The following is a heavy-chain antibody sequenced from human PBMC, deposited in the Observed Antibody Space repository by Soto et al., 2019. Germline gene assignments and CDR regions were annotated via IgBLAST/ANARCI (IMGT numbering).Heavy chain of an antibody. CDR2: ITGSGGGT. V-gene: IGHV3-23*01. CDR1: GFTFSSYA. D-gene: IGHD2-15*01. Sequence: EVQVLESGGGLVQPGGSLRLSCAASGFTFSSYAMSWVRQAPGKGLEWVSAITGSGGGTYYADSVKGRFTISRDNSKSTLDLQMHSLRAEDTAVYYCAKVDCSGGSCYGRDYWGQGTLVTVSS. J-gene: IGHJ4*02. CDR3: AKVDCSGGSCYGRDY.